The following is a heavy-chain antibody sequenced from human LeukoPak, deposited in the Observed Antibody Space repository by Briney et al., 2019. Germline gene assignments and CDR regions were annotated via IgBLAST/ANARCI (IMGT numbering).Heavy chain of an antibody. CDR2: ISGSGGST. J-gene: IGHJ4*02. CDR3: AKDSGSGSYYPRNLDY. D-gene: IGHD3-10*01. V-gene: IGHV3-23*01. Sequence: GGSLRLSCAASGFTFSSYAMSWVRQAPGKGLEWVSAISGSGGSTYYADSVKGRITISRDNSKNTLYLQMNSLRAEDTAVYYCAKDSGSGSYYPRNLDYWGQGTLVTVSS. CDR1: GFTFSSYA.